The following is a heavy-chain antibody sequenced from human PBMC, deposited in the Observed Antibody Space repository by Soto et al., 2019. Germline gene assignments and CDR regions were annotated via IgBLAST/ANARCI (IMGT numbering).Heavy chain of an antibody. D-gene: IGHD2-8*02. CDR3: ARQVSTGGHY. CDR1: GYSFATYW. V-gene: IGHV5-51*01. J-gene: IGHJ4*02. Sequence: PGESLKISCKASGYSFATYWIGWVRQMPEKGLEWMAIIYPGDSDTRYSPSFQGQVTISADKSVSTAYLQWNSLKASDTAMYYCARQVSTGGHYWGPGTLVNVSS. CDR2: IYPGDSDT.